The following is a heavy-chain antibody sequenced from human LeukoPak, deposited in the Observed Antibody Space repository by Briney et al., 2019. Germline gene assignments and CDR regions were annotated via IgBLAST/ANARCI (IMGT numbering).Heavy chain of an antibody. D-gene: IGHD5-24*01. J-gene: IGHJ6*03. CDR3: ASSVGYNKAGYYYYLDF. CDR2: INPNTGGP. V-gene: IGHV1-2*02. CDR1: GYTLTGSY. Sequence: ASVKVSCKASGYTLTGSYMHWVRQAPGQGLEWMGWINPNTGGPNYAQKFQGRVTLTWDTSISTAYMELSSLRSDDMAVFYCASSVGYNKAGYYYYLDFWGKGTTVTVSS.